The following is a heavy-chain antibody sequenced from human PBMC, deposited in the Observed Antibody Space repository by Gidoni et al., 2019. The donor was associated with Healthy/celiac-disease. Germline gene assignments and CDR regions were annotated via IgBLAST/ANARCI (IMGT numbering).Heavy chain of an antibody. V-gene: IGHV3-23*01. CDR1: GFTFRSYA. D-gene: IGHD1-26*01. J-gene: IGHJ4*02. Sequence: EVQLLESGGGLVQPGGSLRLSCAASGFTFRSYAMSWVRQAPGKGLEWVSAIGGSGGSTYYADSVKGRFTISRDNSKNTLYLQMNSLRAEDTAVYYCAKAGEVGATYSPTDYWGQGTLVTVSS. CDR3: AKAGEVGATYSPTDY. CDR2: IGGSGGST.